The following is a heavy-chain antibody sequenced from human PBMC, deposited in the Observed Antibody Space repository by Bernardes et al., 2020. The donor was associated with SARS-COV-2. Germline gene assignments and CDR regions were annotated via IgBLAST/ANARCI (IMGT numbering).Heavy chain of an antibody. J-gene: IGHJ4*02. D-gene: IGHD6-13*01. CDR2: IGIGGDT. CDR3: ARVSSSSWPNFDY. Sequence: GGSLRLSCAASGFTFSIYDMHWVRQATGKGLEWVSAIGIGGDTYYPGSVKGRFTISRENAKNSLYLQMNSLRAEDTAVYYCARVSSSSWPNFDYWGQGTLVTVSS. V-gene: IGHV3-13*01. CDR1: GFTFSIYD.